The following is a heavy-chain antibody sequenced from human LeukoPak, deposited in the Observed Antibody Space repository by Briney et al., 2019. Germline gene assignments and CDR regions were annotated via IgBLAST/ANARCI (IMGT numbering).Heavy chain of an antibody. CDR3: ARGATISETGYFDF. V-gene: IGHV4-34*01. CDR1: GGSFSRYY. D-gene: IGHD5-24*01. Sequence: SDTLSLTCAVYGGSFSRYYWSWIRQSPGKGLEWIAEIDHRGDTNYNPSVKSRVTISVDTSKNQFSLKVRSLSAADTAVYYCARGATISETGYFDFWGQGTLVTVSS. J-gene: IGHJ4*03. CDR2: IDHRGDT.